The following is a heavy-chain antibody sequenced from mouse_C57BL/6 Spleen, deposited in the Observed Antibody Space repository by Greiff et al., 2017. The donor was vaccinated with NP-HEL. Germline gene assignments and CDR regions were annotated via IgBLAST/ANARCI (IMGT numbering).Heavy chain of an antibody. CDR2: ISDGGSYT. CDR3: ARTTTVESPSFAY. V-gene: IGHV5-4*03. CDR1: GFTFSSYA. Sequence: EVNLVESGGGLVKPGGSLKLSCAASGFTFSSYAMSWVRQTPEKRLEWVATISDGGSYTYYPDNVKGRFTISRDNAKNNLYLQMSHLKSEDTAMYYCARTTTVESPSFAYWGQGTLVTVSA. D-gene: IGHD1-1*01. J-gene: IGHJ3*01.